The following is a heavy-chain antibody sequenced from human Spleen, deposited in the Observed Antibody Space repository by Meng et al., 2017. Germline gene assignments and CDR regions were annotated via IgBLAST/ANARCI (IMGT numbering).Heavy chain of an antibody. CDR1: GYTFTNYG. J-gene: IGHJ4*02. D-gene: IGHD2-2*01. CDR3: TRTDVVEEAAAIFDY. Sequence: QVQLVRSGAELSQPGASVKVSCKASGYTFTNYGISWVRQAPGQGLEWMGWISAYNGNANYAQNLQGIVTMTTDTSTSTVYMELTSLGSDDTADYYWTRTDVVEEAAAIFDYWGQGTLVTVSS. CDR2: ISAYNGNA. V-gene: IGHV1-18*01.